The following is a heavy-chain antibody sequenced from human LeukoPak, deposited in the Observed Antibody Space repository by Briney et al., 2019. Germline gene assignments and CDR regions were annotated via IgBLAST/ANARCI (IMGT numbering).Heavy chain of an antibody. V-gene: IGHV3-23*01. CDR1: GFTFSSYD. CDR3: AKGAYGDYLSPIDY. Sequence: GGSLRLSCAASGFTFSSYDMIWVRQAPGKGLEWVSAIGGSGGSTYYADSVKGRFTISRDNSKDNSKNTLFLQINSLRADDTAVYYCAKGAYGDYLSPIDYWGQGTLVTVSS. J-gene: IGHJ4*02. CDR2: IGGSGGST. D-gene: IGHD4-17*01.